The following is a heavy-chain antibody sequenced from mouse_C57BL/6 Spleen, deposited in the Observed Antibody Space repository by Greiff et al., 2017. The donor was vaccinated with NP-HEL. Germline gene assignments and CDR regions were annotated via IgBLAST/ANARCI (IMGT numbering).Heavy chain of an antibody. D-gene: IGHD2-3*01. V-gene: IGHV1-59*01. CDR3: AISGIYDGYFDY. J-gene: IGHJ2*01. CDR1: GYTFTSYW. Sequence: QVQLQQPGAELVRPGTSVKLSCKASGYTFTSYWMHWVKQRPGQGLEWIGVIDPSASYTNYNQKFKGKATLTVDTSSSTAYMQLSSLTSEDSAVYYCAISGIYDGYFDYWGQGTTLTVSS. CDR2: IDPSASYT.